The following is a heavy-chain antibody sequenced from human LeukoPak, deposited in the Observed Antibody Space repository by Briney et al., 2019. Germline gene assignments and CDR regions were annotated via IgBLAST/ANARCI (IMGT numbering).Heavy chain of an antibody. CDR1: GYTFSDSY. V-gene: IGHV1-2*02. D-gene: IGHD3-10*01. Sequence: ASVKVSCKASGYTFSDSYIHWVRQAPGQGLEWMGWIDPDRGDTNYARSFQGRVTMTRDTSISTVYMELSRLRSDDTAVYYCARGGAVRGVISRAFDIWGQGTMVTVSS. CDR2: IDPDRGDT. CDR3: ARGGAVRGVISRAFDI. J-gene: IGHJ3*02.